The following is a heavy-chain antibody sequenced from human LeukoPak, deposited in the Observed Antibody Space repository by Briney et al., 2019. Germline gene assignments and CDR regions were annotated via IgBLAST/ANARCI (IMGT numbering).Heavy chain of an antibody. CDR3: ARGGTTYYDFWSGYHDSSMDV. J-gene: IGHJ6*03. D-gene: IGHD3-3*01. CDR1: GFTFSDYY. CDR2: ISSSGSTI. Sequence: GGSLRLSCAASGFTFSDYYMSWMRQAPGKGLEWFSYISSSGSTIYYADSVKGRFTISRDNAKNSLYLQMNSLRAEDTAVYYCARGGTTYYDFWSGYHDSSMDVWGKGTTVTVSS. V-gene: IGHV3-11*04.